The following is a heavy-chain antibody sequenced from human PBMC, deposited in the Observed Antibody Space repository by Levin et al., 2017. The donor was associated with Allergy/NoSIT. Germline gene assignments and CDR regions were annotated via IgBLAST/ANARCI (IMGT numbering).Heavy chain of an antibody. D-gene: IGHD6-19*01. V-gene: IGHV2-5*02. CDR3: ARRRRYRSRRYYFDY. J-gene: IGHJ4*02. CDR2: LYWDDDD. CDR1: GFSLSTNGVG. Sequence: SGPTLVKPTETLTLTCTFSGFSLSTNGVGVGWIRQPPGKALEWLALLYWDDDDRYSPSLRTRLTITEDTSKNQVVLTMTNMDPVGTATYLCARRRRYRSRRYYFDYWGQGLLVTVSS.